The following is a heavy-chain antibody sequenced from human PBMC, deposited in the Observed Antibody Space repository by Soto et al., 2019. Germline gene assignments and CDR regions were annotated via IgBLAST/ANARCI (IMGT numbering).Heavy chain of an antibody. J-gene: IGHJ4*02. CDR3: ASGEDLVAIPSGY. D-gene: IGHD2-15*01. V-gene: IGHV4-59*01. CDR2: IYYSGST. CDR1: GGSISSYY. Sequence: QVQLQESGPGLVKPSETLSLTCTVSGGSISSYYWSWIRQPPGKGLEWIGYIYYSGSTNYNPSLKSRVTIPVDTSKNQVALRLSSVTAADTAVYYCASGEDLVAIPSGYWGQGTLVTVSS.